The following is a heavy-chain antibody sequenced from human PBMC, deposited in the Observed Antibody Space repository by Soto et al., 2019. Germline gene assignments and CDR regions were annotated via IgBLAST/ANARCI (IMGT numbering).Heavy chain of an antibody. CDR1: GFTFSSYA. D-gene: IGHD1-1*01. CDR2: ISGSGGST. J-gene: IGHJ4*02. CDR3: AKVPFKAGTLYYFDY. Sequence: EVQLLESGGGLVQPGGSLRLSCAASGFTFSSYAMSWVRQAPGKGLEWVSAISGSGGSTYYADSVKGRFTISRDNSKNTLDLQMNSLRAEDTAVYYCAKVPFKAGTLYYFDYWGQGTLVTVSS. V-gene: IGHV3-23*01.